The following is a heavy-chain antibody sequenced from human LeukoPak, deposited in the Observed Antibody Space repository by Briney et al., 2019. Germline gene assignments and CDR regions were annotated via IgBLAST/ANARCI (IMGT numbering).Heavy chain of an antibody. J-gene: IGHJ6*02. V-gene: IGHV3-23*01. CDR1: GFTFSSYG. Sequence: PGGSLRLSCAASGFTFSSYGMSWVRQAPGKGLEWASDISGSGRATNYADSVKGRFTVSRDRSKNTVDLQMDSLSADDTAVDYCVKLGALIKNGMDVWGQGTTVTVSS. CDR3: VKLGALIKNGMDV. CDR2: ISGSGRAT. D-gene: IGHD3-16*01.